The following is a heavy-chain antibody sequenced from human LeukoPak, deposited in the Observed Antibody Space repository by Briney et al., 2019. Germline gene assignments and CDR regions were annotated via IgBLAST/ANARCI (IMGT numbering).Heavy chain of an antibody. Sequence: SQTLSLTCVISGDSVSSNSAAWNWIRQSPSRGLEWLGRTYYRSRWYNDYAVSVKSRITINPDTSKNQFSLQLNSVTPEDTAVYYCVRHDGRGGATMGALDSWGQGSLVTVSS. J-gene: IGHJ4*02. D-gene: IGHD5-12*01. CDR2: TYYRSRWYN. CDR1: GDSVSSNSAA. CDR3: VRHDGRGGATMGALDS. V-gene: IGHV6-1*01.